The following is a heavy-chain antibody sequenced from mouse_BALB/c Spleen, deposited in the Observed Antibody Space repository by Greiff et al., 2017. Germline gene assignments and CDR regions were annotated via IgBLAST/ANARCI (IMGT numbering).Heavy chain of an antibody. CDR2: ISTYYGDA. D-gene: IGHD2-10*02. Sequence: VQLQQSGAELVRPGVSVKISCKGSGYTFTDYAMHWVKQSHAKSLEWIGVISTYYGDASYNQKFKGKATMTVDKSSSTAYMELARLTSEDSAIYYCARGVYGNYAMDYWGQGTSVTVSS. CDR1: GYTFTDYA. V-gene: IGHV1S137*01. J-gene: IGHJ4*01. CDR3: ARGVYGNYAMDY.